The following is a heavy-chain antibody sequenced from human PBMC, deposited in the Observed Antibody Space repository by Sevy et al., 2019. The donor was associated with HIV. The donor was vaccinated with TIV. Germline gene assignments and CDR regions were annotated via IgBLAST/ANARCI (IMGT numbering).Heavy chain of an antibody. CDR1: GLTFTSYG. D-gene: IGHD3-16*01. CDR3: AKVVWGGPLTTYYYYMDV. V-gene: IGHV3-30*02. Sequence: GGSLRLSCAASGLTFTSYGMHWVRQAPGKGLEWVAFIHYDGSNKEYGDSVEGRFSISRDNSKNTLFLQMNSLRVEDTAVYYCAKVVWGGPLTTYYYYMDVWGKGTTVTVSS. J-gene: IGHJ6*03. CDR2: IHYDGSNK.